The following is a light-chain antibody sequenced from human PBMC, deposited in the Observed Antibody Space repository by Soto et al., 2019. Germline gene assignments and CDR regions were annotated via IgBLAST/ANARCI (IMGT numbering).Light chain of an antibody. CDR1: SSEVGGYNY. J-gene: IGLJ2*01. CDR3: SSFVGSNNLV. Sequence: QSALTQPPSASGSPGQSVTISCTGTSSEVGGYNYVSWYQQHPGKAPKLMIYEVSKRPSGVPDRFSGSKSGNTAFLAVSGLPAEDEGDYYCSSFVGSNNLVFGGGTKLTVL. CDR2: EVS. V-gene: IGLV2-8*01.